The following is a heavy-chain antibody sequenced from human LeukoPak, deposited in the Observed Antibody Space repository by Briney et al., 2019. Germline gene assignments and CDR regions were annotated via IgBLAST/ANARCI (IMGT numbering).Heavy chain of an antibody. V-gene: IGHV3-23*01. Sequence: GGSLRLSCAASGFTFSSYAMSWVRQAPGKGLEWVSAISGSGGSTYYADPMKGRFTISRDSSKNTLYLQMNSLTAEDTAVYYCAKASSSSWPYYFDYWGQGTLVTVSS. D-gene: IGHD6-13*01. CDR3: AKASSSSWPYYFDY. J-gene: IGHJ4*02. CDR2: ISGSGGST. CDR1: GFTFSSYA.